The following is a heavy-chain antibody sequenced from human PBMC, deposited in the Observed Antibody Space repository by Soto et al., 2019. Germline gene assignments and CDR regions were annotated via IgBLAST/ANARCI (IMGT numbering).Heavy chain of an antibody. D-gene: IGHD1-7*01. CDR2: MDPNRGHS. CDR3: TRAGASDWNYVSTSS. V-gene: IGHV1-8*01. Sequence: ASVKVSCKASGYNISSYDIIWVRQAAGQGLEWMGWMDPNRGHSDSVQNFRGRVTMTTDTSTNTAYMELRSLTSDDTAVYYCTRAGASDWNYVSTSSWGQGTLVTVSS. CDR1: GYNISSYD. J-gene: IGHJ4*02.